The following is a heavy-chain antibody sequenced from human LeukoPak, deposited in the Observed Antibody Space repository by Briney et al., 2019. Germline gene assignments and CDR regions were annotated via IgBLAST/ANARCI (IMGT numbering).Heavy chain of an antibody. V-gene: IGHV4-59*08. CDR1: GGSINLYY. D-gene: IGHD5-18*01. Sequence: SETLSLTCSVSGGSINLYYWSWIRQPPGKGLEWSGYTSYTGGETNYNPSLKSRLTISVDTSKNQFSLMLTSVTAADTAVYYCARQPAATAAFDIWAQGTMVTVSS. CDR2: TSYTGGET. J-gene: IGHJ3*02. CDR3: ARQPAATAAFDI.